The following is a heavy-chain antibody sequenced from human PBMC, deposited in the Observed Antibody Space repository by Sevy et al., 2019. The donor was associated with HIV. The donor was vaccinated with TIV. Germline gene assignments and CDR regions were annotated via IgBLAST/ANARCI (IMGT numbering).Heavy chain of an antibody. V-gene: IGHV3-9*01. CDR1: GFTFDNYA. CDR3: AKARPGRIYRPYFDF. D-gene: IGHD1-26*01. J-gene: IGHJ4*01. CDR2: ISWHSNRI. Sequence: GGSLRLSCAASGFTFDNYAMHWVRQAPGKGLEWVSGISWHSNRIDYADSVKGRFTISRDNAKNSLYLEMNSLRTEDTAFYYCAKARPGRIYRPYFDFWGHGALVTVSS.